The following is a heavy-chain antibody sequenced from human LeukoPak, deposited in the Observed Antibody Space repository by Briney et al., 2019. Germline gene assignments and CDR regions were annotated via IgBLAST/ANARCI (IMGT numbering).Heavy chain of an antibody. V-gene: IGHV1-2*06. CDR2: INPNSGGT. D-gene: IGHD1-26*01. J-gene: IGHJ4*02. Sequence: ASVKVSCKASGYTFTGCYMHWVRQAPGQGLEWMGRINPNSGGTNYAQKFQGRVTMTRDTSISTAYMELSRLRSDDTAVYYCARDGREGATDFDYWGQGTLVTVSS. CDR1: GYTFTGCY. CDR3: ARDGREGATDFDY.